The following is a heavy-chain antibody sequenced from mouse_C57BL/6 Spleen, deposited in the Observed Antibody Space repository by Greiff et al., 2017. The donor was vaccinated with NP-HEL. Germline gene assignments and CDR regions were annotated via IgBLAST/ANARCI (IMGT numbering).Heavy chain of an antibody. V-gene: IGHV1-18*01. CDR2: ISPNNGGT. D-gene: IGHD2-10*02. CDR1: GYTFTDYN. J-gene: IGHJ3*01. Sequence: VQLQQSGPELVKPGASVKIPCKASGYTFTDYNMDWVKQSHGKSLEWIGDISPNNGGTIYNQKFKGKATLTVDKSSSTAYMELRSLTSEDTAVYYCARGGYGNYPFAYWGQGTLVTVSA. CDR3: ARGGYGNYPFAY.